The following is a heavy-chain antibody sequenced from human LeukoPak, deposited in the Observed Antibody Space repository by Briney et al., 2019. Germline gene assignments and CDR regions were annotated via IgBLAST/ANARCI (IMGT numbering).Heavy chain of an antibody. CDR2: INPNSGGT. D-gene: IGHD3-10*01. Sequence: GASVKVSCKASGFTFTNSAIQWVRQARGQRLEWMGWINPNSGGTNYAQKFQGRVTMTRDASISTAYMELSRLRSDDTAVYYCARVRITMVRGVHWFDPWGQGTLVTVSS. V-gene: IGHV1-2*02. CDR3: ARVRITMVRGVHWFDP. CDR1: GFTFTNSA. J-gene: IGHJ5*02.